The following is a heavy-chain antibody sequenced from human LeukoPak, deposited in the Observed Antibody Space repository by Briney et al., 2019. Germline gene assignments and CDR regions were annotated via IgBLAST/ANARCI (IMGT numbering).Heavy chain of an antibody. CDR3: ARQPFRQWPEYFQH. D-gene: IGHD6-19*01. CDR2: ISYSGST. Sequence: SETLSLTCTVSGASIGSSSSYWGWIRQPSGKGLEWIGSISYSGSTYYNPSLKSRVTISVDTSKNQFSLKLNSVTAADTAVYYCARQPFRQWPEYFQHWGQGTLVTVSS. V-gene: IGHV4-39*01. CDR1: GASIGSSSSY. J-gene: IGHJ1*01.